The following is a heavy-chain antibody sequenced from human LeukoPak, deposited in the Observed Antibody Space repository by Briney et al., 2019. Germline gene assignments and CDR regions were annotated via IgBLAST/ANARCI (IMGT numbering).Heavy chain of an antibody. D-gene: IGHD4-17*01. CDR1: GFTFSSYA. J-gene: IGHJ4*02. CDR2: ISGSGGST. V-gene: IGHV3-23*01. CDR3: AKGDYGDYITDIQANFDY. Sequence: GGSLRLSCAASGFTFSSYAMSWVRQAPGKGLERVSAISGSGGSTYYADSVKGRFTISRDNSKNTLYLQMNSLRAEDTAVYYRAKGDYGDYITDIQANFDYWGQGTLVTVSS.